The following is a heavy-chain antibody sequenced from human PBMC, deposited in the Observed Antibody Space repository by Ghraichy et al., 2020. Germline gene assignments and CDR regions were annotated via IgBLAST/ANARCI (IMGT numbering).Heavy chain of an antibody. CDR1: GGSISSSSYY. CDR2: IYYSGST. Sequence: SETLSLTCTVSGGSISSSSYYWGWIRQPPGKGLEWIGSIYYSGSTYYNPSLKSRVTISVDTSKNQFSLKLSSVTAADTAVYYCLQLHPENYYYYGMDVWGQGTTVTVS. CDR3: LQLHPENYYYYGMDV. D-gene: IGHD2-2*01. J-gene: IGHJ6*02. V-gene: IGHV4-39*01.